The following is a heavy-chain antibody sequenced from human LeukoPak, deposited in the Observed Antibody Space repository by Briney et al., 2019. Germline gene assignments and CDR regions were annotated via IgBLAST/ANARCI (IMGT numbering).Heavy chain of an antibody. Sequence: SETLSLTCAVYGGSFSGYYWSWIRQPPGKGLEWNGEINHSGSTNYNPSLKSRVTISVDTSKNQFSLKLSSVTAADTAVYYCARGLTVTTGYYFDYWGQGTLVTVSS. J-gene: IGHJ4*02. V-gene: IGHV4-34*01. CDR3: ARGLTVTTGYYFDY. CDR1: GGSFSGYY. D-gene: IGHD4-17*01. CDR2: INHSGST.